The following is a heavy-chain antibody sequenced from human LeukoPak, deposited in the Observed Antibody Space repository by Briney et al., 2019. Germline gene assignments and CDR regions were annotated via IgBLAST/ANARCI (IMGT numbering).Heavy chain of an antibody. J-gene: IGHJ4*02. CDR3: AKDMIRITMVRGPQGDY. D-gene: IGHD3-10*01. CDR1: GFTFSSYG. CDR2: IRYDGSNK. Sequence: GGSLRLSCAASGFTFSSYGMHWVRQAPGKGLEWVAFIRYDGSNKYYADSVKGRFTISRDNSKNTLYLQMNSLRAEDTAVYYCAKDMIRITMVRGPQGDYWGQGTLVPVSS. V-gene: IGHV3-30*02.